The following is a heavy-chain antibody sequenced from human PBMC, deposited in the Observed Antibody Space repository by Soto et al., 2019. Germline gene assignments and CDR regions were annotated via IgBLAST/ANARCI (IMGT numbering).Heavy chain of an antibody. J-gene: IGHJ2*01. CDR2: ISGSGGST. V-gene: IGHV3-23*01. CDR3: AKATHSYDSSGYYFQTSYWYFDL. D-gene: IGHD3-22*01. Sequence: EVQLLESGGGLVQPGGSLRLSCAASGFTFSSYAMSWVRQAPGKGLEWVSAISGSGGSTYYADSVKGRFTISRDNSKNTLYLQMNSLRAEDTAVYYCAKATHSYDSSGYYFQTSYWYFDLWGRGTLVTVSS. CDR1: GFTFSSYA.